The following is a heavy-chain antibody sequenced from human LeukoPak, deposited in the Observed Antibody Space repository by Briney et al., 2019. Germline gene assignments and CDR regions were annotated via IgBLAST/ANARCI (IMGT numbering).Heavy chain of an antibody. Sequence: SVKVSCKASGGTFSSYAISWVPQAPGQGLEGMGGIIPIFGTANYAQKFQGRVTSTADESTSTAYMELSSLRSEDTAGYYCASPPPEISGVAAFDYWGQGTLVTVSS. CDR3: ASPPPEISGVAAFDY. CDR2: IIPIFGTA. J-gene: IGHJ4*02. V-gene: IGHV1-69*13. CDR1: GGTFSSYA. D-gene: IGHD3-3*01.